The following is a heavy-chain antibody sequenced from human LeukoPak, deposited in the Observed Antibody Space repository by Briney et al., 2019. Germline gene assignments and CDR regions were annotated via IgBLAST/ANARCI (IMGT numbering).Heavy chain of an antibody. D-gene: IGHD4-17*01. J-gene: IGHJ4*02. CDR1: GGSISSSSYY. CDR3: ARLTATVTPSFDY. CDR2: IYYSGST. Sequence: SETLSLTCTVSGGSISSSSYYWGWICQPPGKGLEWIGSIYYSGSTYYNPSLKSRVTISIDTSRSQFSLKLSSVTAADTAVYYCARLTATVTPSFDYWGQGTLVTVSS. V-gene: IGHV4-39*01.